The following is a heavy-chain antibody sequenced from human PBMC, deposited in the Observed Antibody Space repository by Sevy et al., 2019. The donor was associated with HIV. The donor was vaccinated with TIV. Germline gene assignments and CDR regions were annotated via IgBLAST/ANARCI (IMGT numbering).Heavy chain of an antibody. CDR3: ARGIPYYDFWSDVGSWFDP. CDR1: GFTFSSYS. Sequence: GGSLRLSCAASGFTFSSYSMNWVRQAPGKGLEWVSSISSSSYIYYADSVKGRFTISRDNAKNSLYLQMNSLRAEDTAVYYCARGIPYYDFWSDVGSWFDPWGQGTLVTVSS. J-gene: IGHJ5*02. V-gene: IGHV3-21*01. D-gene: IGHD3-3*01. CDR2: ISSSSYI.